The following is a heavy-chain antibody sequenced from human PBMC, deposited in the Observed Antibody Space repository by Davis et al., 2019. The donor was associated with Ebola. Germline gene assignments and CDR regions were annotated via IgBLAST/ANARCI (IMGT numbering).Heavy chain of an antibody. CDR3: AVTPKYWYYFDY. J-gene: IGHJ4*02. V-gene: IGHV3-64D*08. CDR1: GFTFSSYA. Sequence: GESLKISCSASGFTFSSYAMHWVRQAPGKGLEYVSAISSNGGSTYYADSVKGRFTISRDNSKNTLYLQMSSLRAEDTAVYYCAVTPKYWYYFDYWGQGTLVTVSS. CDR2: ISSNGGST. D-gene: IGHD4-23*01.